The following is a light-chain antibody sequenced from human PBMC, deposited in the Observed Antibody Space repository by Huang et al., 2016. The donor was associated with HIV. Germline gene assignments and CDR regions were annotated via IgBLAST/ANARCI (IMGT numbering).Light chain of an antibody. CDR2: SAS. J-gene: IGKJ5*01. Sequence: IQMTQSPTSLYASVGDRVSITCRASQSISTYLNWYQQKPGKAPKLVISSASSLHSGVPSSFSGSGSGTDFTLTIKGLQLDDFATYYCQQSYSALSSFGPGTRL. CDR3: QQSYSALSS. CDR1: QSISTY. V-gene: IGKV1-39*01.